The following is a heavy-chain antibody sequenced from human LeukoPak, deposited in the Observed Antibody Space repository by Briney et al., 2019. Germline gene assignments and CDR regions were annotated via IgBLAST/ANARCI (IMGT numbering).Heavy chain of an antibody. D-gene: IGHD2-2*02. V-gene: IGHV5-51*01. CDR1: GYSSDSYW. J-gene: IGHJ4*01. Sequence: GESLKISCKGSGYSSDSYWIGWVRQMPGKGLEWVGIIFPRDSDTRYGPSFQDQVTISADKSSNTAYLQWNSLKASDTAMYYCARLPYTASSQNYWGLGTLVTVSS. CDR2: IFPRDSDT. CDR3: ARLPYTASSQNY.